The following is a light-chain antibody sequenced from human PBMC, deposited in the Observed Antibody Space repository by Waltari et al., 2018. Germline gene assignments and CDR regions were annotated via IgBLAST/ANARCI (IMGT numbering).Light chain of an antibody. Sequence: DIQMTQSPSTLSASVGARVPITCRASQSISSWLAWYQQKPVKAPTLLLYKASTLESGVPSRFSGSGSGTEFTLTISSLQPDDFATYYCQQYNSYSTFGQGTKLEIK. CDR2: KAS. CDR1: QSISSW. V-gene: IGKV1-5*03. J-gene: IGKJ2*01. CDR3: QQYNSYST.